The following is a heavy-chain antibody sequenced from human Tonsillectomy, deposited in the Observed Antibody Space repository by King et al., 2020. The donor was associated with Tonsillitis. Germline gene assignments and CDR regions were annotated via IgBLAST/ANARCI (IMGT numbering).Heavy chain of an antibody. Sequence: QVQLVESGGGLVTPGGSLRLSCAASGFTFSDYYMTWIRQAPGKGLEWVSYISSNGGTIYYADSVKGRFTVSRDNTKNSLYLQMNTLRVEDTAVYYCVTYCSSASCYAGDGEYFQYWGQGTLVTVSS. CDR3: VTYCSSASCYAGDGEYFQY. J-gene: IGHJ1*01. CDR1: GFTFSDYY. CDR2: ISSNGGTI. D-gene: IGHD2-2*01. V-gene: IGHV3-11*01.